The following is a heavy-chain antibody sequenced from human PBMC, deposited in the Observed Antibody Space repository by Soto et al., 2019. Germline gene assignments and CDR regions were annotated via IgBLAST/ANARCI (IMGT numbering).Heavy chain of an antibody. CDR2: INPAGNVQ. CDR1: GFTFSSYS. V-gene: IGHV3-7*01. J-gene: IGHJ3*02. Sequence: PGGSLRLSCAASGFTFSSYSMNWVRQAPGKGLEWVSNINPAGNVQHYADSVKERFTISRDNAKNSLFLQMSGLRVEDTAVYYCATANTPYAFDMWGQGTMVTVSS. CDR3: ATANTPYAFDM.